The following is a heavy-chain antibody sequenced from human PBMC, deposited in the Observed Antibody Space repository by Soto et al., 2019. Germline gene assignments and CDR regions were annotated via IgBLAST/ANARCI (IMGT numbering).Heavy chain of an antibody. V-gene: IGHV4-31*03. J-gene: IGHJ6*03. Sequence: PSETLSLTCTVSGGSISSGGYYWSWIRQHPGKGLEWIGYIYYSGSTYYNPSLKSRVTISVDTSKNQFSLKLSSVTAADTAVYYCARDSADRAYYYIDVWRQETTVTVSS. CDR2: IYYSGST. CDR1: GGSISSGGYY. D-gene: IGHD6-6*01. CDR3: ARDSADRAYYYIDV.